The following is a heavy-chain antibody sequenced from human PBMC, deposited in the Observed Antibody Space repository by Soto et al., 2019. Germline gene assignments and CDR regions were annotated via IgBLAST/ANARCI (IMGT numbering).Heavy chain of an antibody. CDR3: TTTTSCPQ. D-gene: IGHD2-2*01. J-gene: IGHJ4*02. CDR1: GFTFGDYA. V-gene: IGHV3-49*04. Sequence: GGSLRLSCTASGFTFGDYAMSWVRQAPGKGLEWVGFIRSKAYGGTTEYAASVKGRFTISRDDSKSIAYLKMNSLKTEDTAVYYCTTTTSCPQWGQGTLVTVSS. CDR2: IRSKAYGGTT.